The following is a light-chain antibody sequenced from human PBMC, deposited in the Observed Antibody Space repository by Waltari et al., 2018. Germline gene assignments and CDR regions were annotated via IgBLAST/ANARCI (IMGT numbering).Light chain of an antibody. CDR3: QQRANWPPLT. J-gene: IGKJ4*01. CDR2: HAS. Sequence: EIFLTQSPATLSLAPGERATLSCRASQSVSTFLAWYQQKPGQAPRLLTYHASTRATGVPARFSGSGSGTDFTLTISSLEPEDFGVYYCQQRANWPPLTFGGGTKVEI. CDR1: QSVSTF. V-gene: IGKV3-11*01.